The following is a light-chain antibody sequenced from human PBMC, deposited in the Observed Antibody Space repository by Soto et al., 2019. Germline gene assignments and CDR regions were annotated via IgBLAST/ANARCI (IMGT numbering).Light chain of an antibody. V-gene: IGKV4-1*01. CDR3: QQNYRSRTWP. CDR2: WAS. J-gene: IGKJ1*01. Sequence: DIVLTQSQNSLAVSLGERATINCKSSQSIISSSNSQHYLSWYRHKPGQAPKLLIYWASTRESGVPDRFSGSGSATDFNLTINSLQAEDVAIYYCQQNYRSRTWPFGQG. CDR1: QSIISSSNSQHY.